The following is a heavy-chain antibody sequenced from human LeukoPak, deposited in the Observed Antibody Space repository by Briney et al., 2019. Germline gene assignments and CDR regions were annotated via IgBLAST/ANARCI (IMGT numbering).Heavy chain of an antibody. J-gene: IGHJ4*02. CDR2: ISSSGSTI. V-gene: IGHV3-11*01. D-gene: IGHD3-3*01. CDR1: GFTFSDCY. Sequence: GGSLRLSCAASGFTFSDCYMSWIRQAPGKGLEWVSYISSSGSTIYYADSVKGRFTISRDNAKNSLYLQMNSLRAEDTAVYYCAREVRSAHYFDYWGQGTLVTVSS. CDR3: AREVRSAHYFDY.